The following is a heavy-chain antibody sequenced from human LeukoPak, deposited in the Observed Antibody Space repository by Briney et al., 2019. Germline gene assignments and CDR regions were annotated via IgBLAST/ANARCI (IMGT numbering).Heavy chain of an antibody. CDR3: ARHPKIYSPFKY. CDR1: GGSFSGYY. D-gene: IGHD4-11*01. Sequence: SETLSLTCAVYGGSFSGYYWSWIRQSPGKGLEWIGEINHSGSTNYNPSLKSRVTISVDTSKNQFSLNLSSVTAADTAVYCCARHPKIYSPFKYWGQGALVTVSA. V-gene: IGHV4-34*01. J-gene: IGHJ4*02. CDR2: INHSGST.